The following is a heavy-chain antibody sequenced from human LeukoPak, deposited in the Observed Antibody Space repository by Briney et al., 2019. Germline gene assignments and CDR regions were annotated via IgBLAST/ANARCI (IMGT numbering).Heavy chain of an antibody. D-gene: IGHD6-13*01. CDR1: GFTFDDYA. CDR2: ISWNSGSI. V-gene: IGHV3-9*01. J-gene: IGHJ4*02. CDR3: AKDLGSSWTGGVY. Sequence: GRSLRLSCAASGFTFDDYAMHWVRQAPGKGLEWVSGISWNSGSIGYADSVKGRFTTSRDNAKNSLYLQMNSLRAEDTALYYCAKDLGSSWTGGVYWGQGTLVTVSS.